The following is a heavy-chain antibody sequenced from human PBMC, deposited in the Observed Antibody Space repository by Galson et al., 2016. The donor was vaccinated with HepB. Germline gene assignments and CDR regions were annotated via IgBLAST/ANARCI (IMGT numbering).Heavy chain of an antibody. CDR2: INNDGSNT. D-gene: IGHD5-18*01. Sequence: CAASGFTFSSYWMNWVRQAPGKGLVWVSRINNDGSNTTYADSVKGRFTISRDNAKNTLYLQMNSLRAEDTAVYYCARDPYVDTAMVTERGGDYFDYWGQGTLVTVSS. CDR3: ARDPYVDTAMVTERGGDYFDY. CDR1: GFTFSSYW. V-gene: IGHV3-74*03. J-gene: IGHJ4*02.